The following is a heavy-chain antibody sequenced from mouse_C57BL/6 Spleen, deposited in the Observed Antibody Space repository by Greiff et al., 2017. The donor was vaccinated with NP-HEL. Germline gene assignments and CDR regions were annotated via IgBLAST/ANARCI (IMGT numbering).Heavy chain of an antibody. Sequence: EVQLQESGPGLVKPSPSLSLTCSASGYSFTSGYYWNWIRQFPGNNLECMGYIRYDGSNNYIPSLKNRISITLDTSKNQLFLKLNSVTTEDTATYYCERGSAQALDYWGQGTTLTVSS. CDR2: IRYDGSN. V-gene: IGHV3-6*01. CDR3: ERGSAQALDY. J-gene: IGHJ2*01. D-gene: IGHD3-2*02. CDR1: GYSFTSGYY.